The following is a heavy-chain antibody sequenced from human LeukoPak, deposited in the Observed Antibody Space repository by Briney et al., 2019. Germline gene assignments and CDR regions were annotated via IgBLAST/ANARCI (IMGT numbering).Heavy chain of an antibody. CDR3: AKGGEMAIIGGYFDY. CDR2: ISWNSGSI. J-gene: IGHJ4*02. V-gene: IGHV3-9*03. Sequence: PGGSLRLSCAASGFTFDDYAMHWVRHAPGKGLEWVSGISWNSGSIGYADSVKGRFTLSRDNAKNSLYLQMNSLRAEDMALYYCAKGGEMAIIGGYFDYWGQGTLVTVSS. CDR1: GFTFDDYA. D-gene: IGHD5-24*01.